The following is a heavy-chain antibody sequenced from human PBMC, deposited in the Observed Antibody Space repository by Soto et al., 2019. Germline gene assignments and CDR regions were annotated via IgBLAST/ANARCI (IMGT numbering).Heavy chain of an antibody. CDR1: GYSFGTSG. J-gene: IGHJ4*02. D-gene: IGHD3-22*01. Sequence: QVKLVQSGTEVKKPGASMKVSCKASGYSFGTSGISWFRQAPGQGLEWMGWLSAYNGNTNYEQKLQDRVTMTTDTATNTDYLELRSVRSDDTAVYYCARAGQYYDSSGYANWGQGTLVTVSS. CDR2: LSAYNGNT. CDR3: ARAGQYYDSSGYAN. V-gene: IGHV1-18*01.